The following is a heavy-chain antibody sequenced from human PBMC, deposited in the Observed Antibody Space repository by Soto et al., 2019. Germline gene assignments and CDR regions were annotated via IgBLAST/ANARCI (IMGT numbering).Heavy chain of an antibody. CDR2: IYSGGST. V-gene: IGHV3-53*01. Sequence: VSLRLSCAASGFTVSSNYMSWVRQAPVKGLEWVSVIYSGGSTYYADSVKGRFTISRDNSKNTLYLQMNSLRAEDTAVYYCARGRRVAAAAKGWFDPWGQGTLVNVSS. J-gene: IGHJ5*02. D-gene: IGHD6-13*01. CDR3: ARGRRVAAAAKGWFDP. CDR1: GFTVSSNY.